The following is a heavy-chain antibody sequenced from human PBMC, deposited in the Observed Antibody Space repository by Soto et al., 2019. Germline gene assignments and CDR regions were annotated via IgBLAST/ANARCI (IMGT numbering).Heavy chain of an antibody. CDR2: ISGSGDGT. D-gene: IGHD5-18*01. J-gene: IGHJ5*02. Sequence: GGSLRLSCAASGFTFSSYAMSWVRQAPGKGLEWVSAISGSGDGTYYADSVKGRFTISRDNSKNTLYLQMNSLRAADTAVYFCAMGYSYAPFDPWGRGNLVTVSS. CDR1: GFTFSSYA. V-gene: IGHV3-23*01. CDR3: AMGYSYAPFDP.